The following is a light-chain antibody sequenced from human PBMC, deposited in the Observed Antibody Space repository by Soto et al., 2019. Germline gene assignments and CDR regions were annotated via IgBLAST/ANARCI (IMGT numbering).Light chain of an antibody. V-gene: IGLV2-11*01. CDR1: SSDVGGYNY. J-gene: IGLJ1*01. CDR3: CSYAGTYTHYV. Sequence: QSALTQPRSVSGSPGQSVTISCTGTSSDVGGYNYVSWYQQHPGKAPKLMIYDVSKRPSGVPDRFSGSKSGNTASLTISGLQAEDEADYYCCSYAGTYTHYVFGTGTKRTFL. CDR2: DVS.